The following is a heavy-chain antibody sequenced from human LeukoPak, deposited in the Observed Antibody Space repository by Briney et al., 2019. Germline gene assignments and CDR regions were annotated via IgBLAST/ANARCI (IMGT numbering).Heavy chain of an antibody. D-gene: IGHD3-10*01. J-gene: IGHJ4*02. CDR3: AKVVRAGSFVCYFDS. V-gene: IGHV3-23*01. Sequence: QAGGSLRLSCAASGFTFDNYYMNWVRQAPGKGLAWVSPISDSGGSTYYADSVKGRFTISRDNSKSTVYLQMNSLRVEDTAVYYCAKVVRAGSFVCYFDSWGQGTLVTVSS. CDR1: GFTFDNYY. CDR2: ISDSGGST.